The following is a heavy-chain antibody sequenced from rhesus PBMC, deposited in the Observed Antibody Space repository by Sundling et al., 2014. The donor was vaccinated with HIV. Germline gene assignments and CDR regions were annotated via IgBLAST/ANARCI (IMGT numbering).Heavy chain of an antibody. V-gene: IGHV4-169*01. J-gene: IGHJ4*01. D-gene: IGHD3-3*01. CDR2: IYGSDSNT. CDR3: ARTGPWTGYYSFDF. CDR1: GGSISDSY. Sequence: QLQLQESGPGLVKPSETLSLTCAVSGGSISDSYRWSWIRQPPGKGLEWIGYIYGSDSNTDYNPSLKSRVTLSVDTSKNQLSLKLSSVTAADTAMYYCARTGPWTGYYSFDFWGQGVLVTVSS.